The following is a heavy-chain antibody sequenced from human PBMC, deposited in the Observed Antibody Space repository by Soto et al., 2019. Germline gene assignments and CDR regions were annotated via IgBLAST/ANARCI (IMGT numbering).Heavy chain of an antibody. J-gene: IGHJ5*02. CDR2: IYNSGST. CDR1: GGSINSGGYY. V-gene: IGHV4-31*03. Sequence: QVQLQESGPGLVKPSQTLSLTCTVSGGSINSGGYYWSWIRQHPGKGLEWIGYIYNSGSTYYNPSLKSRITISVDTSKNQFSLKLSSVTAADTAGYYCAREEVAYYGSGSYNWFDPWGQGTLVTVSS. D-gene: IGHD3-10*01. CDR3: AREEVAYYGSGSYNWFDP.